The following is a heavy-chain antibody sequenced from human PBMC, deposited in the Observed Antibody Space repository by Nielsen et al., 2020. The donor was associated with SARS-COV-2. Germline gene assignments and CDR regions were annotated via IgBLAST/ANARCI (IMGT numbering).Heavy chain of an antibody. D-gene: IGHD3-3*01. CDR1: GFIFSSYA. CDR2: IYSGGSST. Sequence: GESLKISCAASGFIFSSYAMSWVRQAPGKGLEWVSVIYSGGSSTYYADSVKGRFTISRDNSKNTLYLQMNSLRAEDTAVYYCAKARDFWSGYHYYYYGMDVWGQGTTVTVSS. J-gene: IGHJ6*02. V-gene: IGHV3-23*03. CDR3: AKARDFWSGYHYYYYGMDV.